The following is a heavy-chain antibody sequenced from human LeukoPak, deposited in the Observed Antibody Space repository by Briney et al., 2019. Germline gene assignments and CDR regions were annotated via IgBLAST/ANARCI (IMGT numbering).Heavy chain of an antibody. CDR3: ARDAPEAMVRGRGYYYYGMDV. CDR1: GYTFTSHG. Sequence: GASVKVSCKASGYTFTSHGISWVRQAPGQGLEWMGWISAYNGNTNYAQKLQGRVTMTTDTSTSTAYMELRSLRSDDTAVYYCARDAPEAMVRGRGYYYYGMDVWGQGTTVTVSS. D-gene: IGHD3-10*01. V-gene: IGHV1-18*01. J-gene: IGHJ6*02. CDR2: ISAYNGNT.